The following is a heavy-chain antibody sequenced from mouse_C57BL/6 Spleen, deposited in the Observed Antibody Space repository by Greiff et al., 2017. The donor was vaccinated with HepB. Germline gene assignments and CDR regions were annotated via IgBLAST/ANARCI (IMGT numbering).Heavy chain of an antibody. CDR1: GFSLTSYA. Sequence: VQLQESGPGLVAPSQSLSITCTVSGFSLTSYAISWVRQPPGKGLEWLGVIWTGGGTNYNSALKSRLSISKDNSKSQVFLKMNSLQTDDTARYYCARDYDEGSYYAMDYWGQGTSVTVSS. V-gene: IGHV2-9-1*01. D-gene: IGHD2-4*01. J-gene: IGHJ4*01. CDR3: ARDYDEGSYYAMDY. CDR2: IWTGGGT.